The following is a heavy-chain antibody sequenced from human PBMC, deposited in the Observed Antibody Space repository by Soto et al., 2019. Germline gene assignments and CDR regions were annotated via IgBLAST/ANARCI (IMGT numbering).Heavy chain of an antibody. J-gene: IGHJ6*02. V-gene: IGHV3-73*01. Sequence: GGSLRLSCAASGFTFSGSAMHWVRQASGKGLEWLGRIRSKANNYATAYAASVKGRFTLSRDDSKNTAYLQMNSLRTEDTAVYYCTNYGMDVWGQGTTVTVSS. CDR1: GFTFSGSA. CDR2: IRSKANNYAT. CDR3: TNYGMDV.